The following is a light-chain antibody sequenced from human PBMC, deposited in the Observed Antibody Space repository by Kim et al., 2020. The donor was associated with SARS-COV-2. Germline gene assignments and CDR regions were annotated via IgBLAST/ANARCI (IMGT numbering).Light chain of an antibody. CDR2: AAA. V-gene: IGKV1-27*01. CDR3: QKYNSAPWT. CDR1: QDIANS. J-gene: IGKJ1*01. Sequence: DIQLTQSPSSLSASIGDRVTITCRASQDIANSLAWYQQKPGKVPQVLIYAAATLQSGVPSRFSGSGSGTEFTLTIGSLQTEDVATYYCQKYNSAPWTFGPGNKVDIK.